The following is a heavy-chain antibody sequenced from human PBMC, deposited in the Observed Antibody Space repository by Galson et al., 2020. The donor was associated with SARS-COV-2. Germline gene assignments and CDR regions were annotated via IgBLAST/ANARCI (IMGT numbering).Heavy chain of an antibody. CDR1: GGTFSSYA. CDR3: ATGGSSLYYYYGMDV. V-gene: IGHV1-69*10. CDR2: IIPILGIA. Sequence: SVKVSCKASGGTFSSYAISWVRQAPGQGLEWMGGIIPILGIANYAQKFQGRVTITADKSTSTAYMELSSLISEDTAVYYCATGGSSLYYYYGMDVWGQGTTVTVSS. D-gene: IGHD2-15*01. J-gene: IGHJ6*02.